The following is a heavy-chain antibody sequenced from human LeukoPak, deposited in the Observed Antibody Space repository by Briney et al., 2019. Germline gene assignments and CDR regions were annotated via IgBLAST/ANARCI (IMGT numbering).Heavy chain of an antibody. CDR1: GFTFSNYA. V-gene: IGHV3-23*01. J-gene: IGHJ4*02. Sequence: RSGGSLRLSCAASGFTFSNYAMSWVRQAPGKGLEWVSAISGSGDNTYYADSVKGRFTVSRDNSKNTLYVQMKSLRAEDTAVYYCAKDFVVVPGNVNYFDYWGQGTLVTVSS. CDR2: ISGSGDNT. D-gene: IGHD2-21*02. CDR3: AKDFVVVPGNVNYFDY.